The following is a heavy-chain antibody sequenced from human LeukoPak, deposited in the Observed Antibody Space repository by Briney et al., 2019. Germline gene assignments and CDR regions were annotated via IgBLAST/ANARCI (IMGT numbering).Heavy chain of an antibody. CDR2: IYYSGST. J-gene: IGHJ6*03. D-gene: IGHD2-2*02. CDR1: GGSISSGDYY. Sequence: PSETLSLTCTVSGGSISSGDYYWSWIRQPPGKGLEWIGYIYYSGSTYYNPSLKSRVTISVDTSKNQFSLKLSSVTAADTAVYYCARADCSSTSCYTSPPYYYYMDVWGKGTTVTVSS. V-gene: IGHV4-30-4*01. CDR3: ARADCSSTSCYTSPPYYYYMDV.